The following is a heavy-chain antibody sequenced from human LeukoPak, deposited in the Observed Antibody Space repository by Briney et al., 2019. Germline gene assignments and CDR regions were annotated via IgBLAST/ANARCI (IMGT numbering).Heavy chain of an antibody. V-gene: IGHV1-69*01. CDR1: GGTFSSYA. J-gene: IGHJ5*02. CDR3: ARGKGELLGCFDP. D-gene: IGHD3-10*01. Sequence: SVKVSCKASGGTFSSYAISWVRQAPGPGLEWMGGIIPIFGTANYAQKFQGRVTITEDESTSTAYMELSSLGSEDTAVYCCARGKGELLGCFDPWGQGTLVTVSS. CDR2: IIPIFGTA.